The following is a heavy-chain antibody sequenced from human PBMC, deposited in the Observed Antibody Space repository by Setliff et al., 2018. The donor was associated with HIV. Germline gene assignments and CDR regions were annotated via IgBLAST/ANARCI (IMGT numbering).Heavy chain of an antibody. V-gene: IGHV1-46*01. D-gene: IGHD1-26*01. CDR1: GYTFSSNY. CDR3: ARAGSGSPLKLFDY. Sequence: ASVKVSCKASGYTFSSNYMHWVRQAPGQGLEWMGLINPSGGSISYAQKYQGRVTMTRDASTSTVFVELSSLKSEDTAVYYCARAGSGSPLKLFDYWGQGTLVTVSS. CDR2: INPSGGSI. J-gene: IGHJ4*02.